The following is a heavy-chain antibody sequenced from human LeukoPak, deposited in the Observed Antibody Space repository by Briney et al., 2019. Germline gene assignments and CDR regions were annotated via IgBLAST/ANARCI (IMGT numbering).Heavy chain of an antibody. J-gene: IGHJ3*01. CDR2: ITGTGGHT. CDR3: AKVRDTREWYKDAFDV. CDR1: GFTFSSYA. D-gene: IGHD3-3*01. Sequence: GGSLRLSCAASGFTFSSYAMSWVRQAPAKGLEWVSAITGTGGHTYYVASVKGRFTVSRDNSRNTLDLQMSSLRGEDSAIYYCAKVRDTREWYKDAFDVWGQGTRVTVSS. V-gene: IGHV3-23*01.